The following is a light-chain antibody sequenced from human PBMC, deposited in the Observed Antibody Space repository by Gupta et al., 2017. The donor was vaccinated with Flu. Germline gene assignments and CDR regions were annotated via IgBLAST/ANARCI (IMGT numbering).Light chain of an antibody. Sequence: DIQMTQSPSSLSASVGDRVTITCRASQRINTYLNWYQQKPGEAPKLLIYAASILQSGVPSRFIGSGYGTDFTLTIHSLEPEDFATYYCQQRDSFPRTFGQGTRVEIK. CDR3: QQRDSFPRT. CDR2: AAS. CDR1: QRINTY. V-gene: IGKV1-39*01. J-gene: IGKJ1*01.